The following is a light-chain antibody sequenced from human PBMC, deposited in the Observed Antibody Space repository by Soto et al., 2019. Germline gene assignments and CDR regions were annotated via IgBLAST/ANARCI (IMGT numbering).Light chain of an antibody. CDR2: SAS. CDR1: QDILDN. CDR3: QQYNKWPPIT. Sequence: TQTQATLSLSPVEGAALSCRASQDILDNLAWYQQKPGQAPRLLFSSASTRATGVPARFSGSGSGTEFTLTISSLQSEDFAVYYCQQYNKWPPITFGQGRLLEVK. J-gene: IGKJ5*01. V-gene: IGKV3-15*01.